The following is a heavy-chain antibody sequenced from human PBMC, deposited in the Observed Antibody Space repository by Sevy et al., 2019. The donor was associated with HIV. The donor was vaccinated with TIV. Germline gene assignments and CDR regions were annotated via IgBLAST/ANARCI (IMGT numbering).Heavy chain of an antibody. CDR3: AKGGAAGGSYYYFDY. Sequence: GESLKISCAASGFTFSSYAMSWVRQAPGKGLEWVSAISGSGGSTYYTDSVKGRFTISRDNSKNTLYLQMNRLRTEDTAVYYGAKGGAAGGSYYYFDYWGQGTLVTVSS. D-gene: IGHD1-26*01. V-gene: IGHV3-23*01. CDR2: ISGSGGST. CDR1: GFTFSSYA. J-gene: IGHJ4*02.